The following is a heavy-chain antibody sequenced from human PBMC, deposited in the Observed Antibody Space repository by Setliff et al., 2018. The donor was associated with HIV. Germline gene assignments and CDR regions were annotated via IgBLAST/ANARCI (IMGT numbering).Heavy chain of an antibody. J-gene: IGHJ3*02. CDR2: LYYGGST. CDR3: ARHQVIPTVIGAFDI. CDR1: GDSISTSNSY. Sequence: SETLSLTCTVSGDSISTSNSYWGWVRQPPGKGLEWIGSLYYGGSTYYNPSLKSRVTISVDTSKNHFSLKLSPVTAADTAVYYCARHQVIPTVIGAFDIWGQGTVVTVSS. D-gene: IGHD3-16*02. V-gene: IGHV4-39*01.